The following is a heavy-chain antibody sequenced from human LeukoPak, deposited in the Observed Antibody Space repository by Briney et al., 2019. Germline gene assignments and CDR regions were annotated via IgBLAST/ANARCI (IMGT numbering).Heavy chain of an antibody. CDR3: AKRGSSYYHMDV. CDR2: ISSNGGST. CDR1: GFTFSSYA. V-gene: IGHV3-64*01. Sequence: GGSLRLSCAASGFTFSSYAMHWVRQAPGKGLEYVSAISSNGGSTYYANSVKGRFTISRDNYKNTLYLQMNSLRAEDTAVYYCAKRGSSYYHMDVWGKGTTVTISS. J-gene: IGHJ6*03. D-gene: IGHD3-16*01.